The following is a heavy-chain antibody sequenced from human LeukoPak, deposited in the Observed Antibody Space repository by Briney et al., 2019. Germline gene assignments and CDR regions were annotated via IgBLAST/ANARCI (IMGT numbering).Heavy chain of an antibody. CDR2: ISLTGLT. CDR1: GGSISNTNW. CDR3: SRENGACSPFGY. V-gene: IGHV4-4*02. Sequence: PSGTLSLTCCVSGGSISNTNWWCWVRQPPGQGLEWIGEISLTGLTHYNPSLESRVTVSLDKSKNQLSLNLTSVTAADTAVYYCSRENGACSPFGYRGQGILVTVLS. J-gene: IGHJ4*02. D-gene: IGHD2-15*01.